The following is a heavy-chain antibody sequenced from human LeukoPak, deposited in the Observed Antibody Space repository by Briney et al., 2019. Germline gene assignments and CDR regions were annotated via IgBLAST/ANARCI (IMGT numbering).Heavy chain of an antibody. CDR3: AREGDSSSVGWFDP. D-gene: IGHD6-13*01. J-gene: IGHJ5*02. CDR2: INHSGST. CDR1: GGSFRGYY. V-gene: IGHV4-34*01. Sequence: SETLSLTCAVYGGSFRGYYWSWIRQPPRKGLDWIGEINHSGSTNYNPSLNTRVTIPVDKTKNQFSLKLSSVTAADTAVYYCAREGDSSSVGWFDPWGQGTLVTASS.